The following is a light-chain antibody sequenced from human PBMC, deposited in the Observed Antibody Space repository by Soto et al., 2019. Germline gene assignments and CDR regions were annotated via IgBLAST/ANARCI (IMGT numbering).Light chain of an antibody. V-gene: IGKV3-20*01. Sequence: EIVFTPSPATLSLSPGERATLSCRASQSVGYHLAWYQQKPGQAPRLLIYGASDRATGVPDRFSGSGSGTDFTLTISRLEPEDFAVYYCQQYGSSGTFGQGTKVDIK. CDR1: QSVGYH. J-gene: IGKJ1*01. CDR3: QQYGSSGT. CDR2: GAS.